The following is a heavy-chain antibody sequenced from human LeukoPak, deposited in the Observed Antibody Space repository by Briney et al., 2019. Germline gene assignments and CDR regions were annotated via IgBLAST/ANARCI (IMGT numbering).Heavy chain of an antibody. D-gene: IGHD5-12*01. CDR1: GFTVSSNY. CDR3: AGGYSGYGYGPPSSPH. J-gene: IGHJ4*02. Sequence: GGSLRLSCAASGFTVSSNYMQWVRQAAGKGLEWVSVIYSGGSTYYADSVKGRFTISRDNSKNTLYLQMNSLRAEDTAVYYCAGGYSGYGYGPPSSPHWGQGTLVTVSS. CDR2: IYSGGST. V-gene: IGHV3-66*01.